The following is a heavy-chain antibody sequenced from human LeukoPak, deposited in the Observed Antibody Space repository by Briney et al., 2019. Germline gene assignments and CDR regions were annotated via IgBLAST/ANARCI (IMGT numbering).Heavy chain of an antibody. CDR1: GYTFTSYG. CDR3: ARDFGGWYPDY. J-gene: IGHJ4*02. V-gene: IGHV1-18*01. D-gene: IGHD6-19*01. CDR2: ISAYSGNT. Sequence: GASVKVSCXASGYTFTSYGISWVRQAHGQGLEWMAWISAYSGNTNYAQKLQGRVTMTTDTSTSTAYMELRSLRSDDTAVYYCARDFGGWYPDYWGQGTLVTVSS.